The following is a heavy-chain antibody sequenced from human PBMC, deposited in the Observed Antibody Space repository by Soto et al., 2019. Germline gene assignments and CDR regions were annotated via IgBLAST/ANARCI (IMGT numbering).Heavy chain of an antibody. CDR1: GGTFSSYA. CDR3: ARDGGSTTVTTGYYYYGMNV. V-gene: IGHV1-69*12. CDR2: IIPIFGTA. J-gene: IGHJ6*02. D-gene: IGHD4-4*01. Sequence: QVQLVQSGAEVKKPGSSVKVSCKASGGTFSSYAISWVRQAPGQGLEWMGGIIPIFGTANYAQKFQGRVTITADESTSTAYMELSSLRSEDTAVYYCARDGGSTTVTTGYYYYGMNVWGQWTTVTVSS.